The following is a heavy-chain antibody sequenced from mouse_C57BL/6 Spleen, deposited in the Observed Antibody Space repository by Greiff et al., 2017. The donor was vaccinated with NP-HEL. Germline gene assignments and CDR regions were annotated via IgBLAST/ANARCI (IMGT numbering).Heavy chain of an antibody. D-gene: IGHD2-3*01. Sequence: ESGPGMVKPSQSLSLTCTVTGYSITSGYDWHWIRHFPGNKLEWMGYISYSGSTNYNPSLKSRISITHDTSKNHFFLKVNSVTTEDTATYYCARDDGYPFAYWGQGTLVTVSA. CDR2: ISYSGST. J-gene: IGHJ3*01. CDR3: ARDDGYPFAY. V-gene: IGHV3-1*01. CDR1: GYSITSGYD.